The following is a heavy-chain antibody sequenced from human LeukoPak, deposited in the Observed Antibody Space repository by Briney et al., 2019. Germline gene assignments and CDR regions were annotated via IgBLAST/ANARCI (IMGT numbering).Heavy chain of an antibody. CDR2: IHHSGST. V-gene: IGHV4-39*01. D-gene: IGHD5-12*01. CDR3: ARGSGYGRIDY. J-gene: IGHJ4*02. Sequence: PSETLSLTCTVSGDAITSDKYYWGWIRQPPGKGLEWIGNIHHSGSTYYSPSLKSRVTISVDTSKNQFSLKLSSVTAADTAVYYCARGSGYGRIDYWGQGTLVTVSS. CDR1: GDAITSDKYY.